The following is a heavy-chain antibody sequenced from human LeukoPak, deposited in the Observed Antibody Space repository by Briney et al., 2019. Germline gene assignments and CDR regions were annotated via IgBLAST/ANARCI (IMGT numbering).Heavy chain of an antibody. CDR2: IYYSGSP. J-gene: IGHJ3*02. V-gene: IGHV4-59*08. CDR3: ARHEWGITNAFDI. CDR1: GGSISNYY. Sequence: SETLSLTCTVSGGSISNYYWSWIRQPPGKGLEWIGYIYYSGSPNYNPSLKSRLTISVDTSKNQFSLKLRSVTAADTAVYYCARHEWGITNAFDIWGQGTMVTVSS. D-gene: IGHD1-14*01.